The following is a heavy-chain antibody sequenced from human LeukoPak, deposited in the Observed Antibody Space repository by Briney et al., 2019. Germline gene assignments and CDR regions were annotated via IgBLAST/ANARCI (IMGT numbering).Heavy chain of an antibody. V-gene: IGHV6-1*01. CDR2: TYYRSKWYN. CDR3: ARDVGCSDTTCFYYMDV. Sequence: SQTLPLTCAISGDSVSSNSAAWNWIRQSPSRGLEWLGRTYYRSKWYNDYAESVKSRITINPDTSKNQFSLKLTSVTAADTAVYYCARDVGCSDTTCFYYMDVWGKGTTVTVSS. J-gene: IGHJ6*03. CDR1: GDSVSSNSAA. D-gene: IGHD2-2*01.